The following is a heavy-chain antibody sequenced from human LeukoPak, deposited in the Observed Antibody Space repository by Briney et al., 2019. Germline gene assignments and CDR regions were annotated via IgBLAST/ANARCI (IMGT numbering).Heavy chain of an antibody. CDR2: IYTSGST. CDR1: GNSISSGDNY. D-gene: IGHD3-10*01. J-gene: IGHJ6*03. Sequence: RASETLSLTCTVSGNSISSGDNYWSWIRQPAGKGLEWIGRIYTSGSTNYNPSLKSRVIMSVDTSKNQFSLKLTSVTAADTAVYHCARHEGEIDYNGSGRLYYMDVWGKGTTVTISS. V-gene: IGHV4-61*02. CDR3: ARHEGEIDYNGSGRLYYMDV.